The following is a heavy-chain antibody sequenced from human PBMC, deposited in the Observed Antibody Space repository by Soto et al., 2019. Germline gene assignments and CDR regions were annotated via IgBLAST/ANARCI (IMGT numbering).Heavy chain of an antibody. Sequence: SDTLSLTCSVSGYSVSSSDYYWAWIRQPPGKGLEWIGSMFYSGLTYYNPSLKSRVTLSVDTSKNQFSVRLNSVTAADTAVYYCAPLSVSLSGPYGIHVWGQGTTVTVSS. CDR1: GYSVSSSDYY. CDR2: MFYSGLT. CDR3: APLSVSLSGPYGIHV. V-gene: IGHV4-39*01. D-gene: IGHD2-15*01. J-gene: IGHJ6*02.